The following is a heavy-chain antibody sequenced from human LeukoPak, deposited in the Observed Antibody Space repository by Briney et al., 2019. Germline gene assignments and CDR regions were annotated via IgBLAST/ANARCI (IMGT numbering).Heavy chain of an antibody. V-gene: IGHV3-30*03. CDR3: ARKMGKLGYQLLPGDY. D-gene: IGHD2-2*01. J-gene: IGHJ4*02. CDR2: ISFDGSDK. Sequence: PGGSLRLPCAASGFSLGSFGMHWVRQAPGKRLEWVAFISFDGSDKYYADSVKGRFTISRDNSKNTLYLQMNSLRAEDTAVYYCARKMGKLGYQLLPGDYWGQGTLVTVSS. CDR1: GFSLGSFG.